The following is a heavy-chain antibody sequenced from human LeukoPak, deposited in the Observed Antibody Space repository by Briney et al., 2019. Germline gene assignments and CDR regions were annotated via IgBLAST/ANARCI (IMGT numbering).Heavy chain of an antibody. J-gene: IGHJ6*03. CDR3: AKDGVRGVIIKYYYYYYMDV. CDR1: GFTFSSYE. Sequence: GGSLRLSCVASGFTFSSYEMNWVRQAPGKGLEWVSAISGSGGSTYYADSVKGRFTISRDNSKNTLYLQMNSLRAEDTAVYYCAKDGVRGVIIKYYYYYYMDVWGKGTTVTVSS. CDR2: ISGSGGST. V-gene: IGHV3-23*01. D-gene: IGHD3-10*01.